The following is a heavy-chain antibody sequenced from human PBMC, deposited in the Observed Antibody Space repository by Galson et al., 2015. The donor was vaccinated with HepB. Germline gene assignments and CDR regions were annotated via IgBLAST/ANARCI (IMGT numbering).Heavy chain of an antibody. CDR1: GFTFSSYT. CDR3: ARGNPFDY. Sequence: SLRLSCAASGFTFSSYTMNWVRQAPGKGLEWVSSISGIGSTIYYADSVKGRFTISRDNAKHSLYLQMNSLRAEDTAVFYCARGNPFDYWGQGTLVTVSS. V-gene: IGHV3-48*01. CDR2: ISGIGSTI. J-gene: IGHJ4*02.